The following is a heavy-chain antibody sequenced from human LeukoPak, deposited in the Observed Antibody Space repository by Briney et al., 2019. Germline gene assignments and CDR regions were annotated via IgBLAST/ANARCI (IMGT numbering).Heavy chain of an antibody. CDR1: GFTFGSYG. CDR3: ARDRAVRYFDL. CDR2: IWYDGSNK. V-gene: IGHV3-33*01. Sequence: PGGSLRLSCAASGFTFGSYGIHWVRQAPGKGLEWVAVIWYDGSNKYYADSVKGRFTISRDNSENTLNLQMNSLSVEDTAVYYCARDRAVRYFDLWGRGTLVTVSS. J-gene: IGHJ2*01.